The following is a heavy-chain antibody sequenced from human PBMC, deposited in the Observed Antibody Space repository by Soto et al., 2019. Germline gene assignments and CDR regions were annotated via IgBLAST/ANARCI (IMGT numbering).Heavy chain of an antibody. CDR3: AHRQAAPHPYYCDY. V-gene: IGHV2-5*02. D-gene: IGHD6-25*01. Sequence: QITLKESGPTLVKPTQTLTLTCTFSGFSLSTSGVGVGWIRQPPGKALEWLALIYWDDDKRYSPSLKSRLTIXKXTXINQVVLTMTNMDPVDTATYYCAHRQAAPHPYYCDYWGQGTLVTVSS. J-gene: IGHJ4*02. CDR1: GFSLSTSGVG. CDR2: IYWDDDK.